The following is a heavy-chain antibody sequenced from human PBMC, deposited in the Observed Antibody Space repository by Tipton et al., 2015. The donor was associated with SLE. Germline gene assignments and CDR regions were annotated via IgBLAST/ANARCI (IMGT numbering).Heavy chain of an antibody. V-gene: IGHV4-59*01. CDR2: IHSSGST. CDR3: ARLPDYFDH. J-gene: IGHJ4*02. Sequence: TLSLTCTVSGGSINSYYWSWIRQPPGKGLEWIGYIHSSGSTNYNSSLESRVTISVDTSRNQFSLKLTSVTAADTAVYYCARLPDYFDHWGQGALVTVSS. CDR1: GGSINSYY.